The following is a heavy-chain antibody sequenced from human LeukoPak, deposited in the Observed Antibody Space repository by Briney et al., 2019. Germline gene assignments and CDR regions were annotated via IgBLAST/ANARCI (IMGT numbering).Heavy chain of an antibody. Sequence: LSLTCAVSGGSISSGGYSWSWIRQPPGKGLEWVSGISWNSGSIGYADSVKGRFTISRDNAKNSLYLQMNSLRAEDTALYYCAKDMAGLVTIASDAFDIWGQGTMVTVSS. CDR3: AKDMAGLVTIASDAFDI. J-gene: IGHJ3*02. V-gene: IGHV3-9*01. D-gene: IGHD3-10*01. CDR1: GGSISSGGYS. CDR2: ISWNSGSI.